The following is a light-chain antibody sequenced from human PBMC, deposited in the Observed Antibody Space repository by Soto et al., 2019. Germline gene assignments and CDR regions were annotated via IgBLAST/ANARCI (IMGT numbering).Light chain of an antibody. V-gene: IGLV1-47*01. CDR1: SSNIGSNY. J-gene: IGLJ2*01. Sequence: QPVLTQPPSASGTPGQRVTISCSGSSSNIGSNYVYWYQQLPVTAPKLLIYRNNQRPSGVPDLFSGSKSGTSASLAISGLRSEDEADYYCAAWDDSLSGHVVFGGGTQLTVL. CDR3: AAWDDSLSGHVV. CDR2: RNN.